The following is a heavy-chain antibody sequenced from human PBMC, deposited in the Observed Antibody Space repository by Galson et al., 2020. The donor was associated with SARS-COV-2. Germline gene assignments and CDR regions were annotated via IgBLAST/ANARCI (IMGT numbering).Heavy chain of an antibody. V-gene: IGHV4-30-2*01. D-gene: IGHD4-17*01. Sequence: SETLSLTCAVSGTSISSGSYSWNWIRQPPGKGLEWIGYISHSGGTYYNPSLKSRVTISGDRSKNQFSLRLGSVTAADTAVYYRARLHYGEYAPEAFDIWGPGTRVTVAS. CDR2: ISHSGGT. J-gene: IGHJ3*02. CDR1: GTSISSGSYS. CDR3: ARLHYGEYAPEAFDI.